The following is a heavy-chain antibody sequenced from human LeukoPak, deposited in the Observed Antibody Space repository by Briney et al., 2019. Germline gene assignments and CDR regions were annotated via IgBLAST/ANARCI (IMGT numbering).Heavy chain of an antibody. J-gene: IGHJ6*03. V-gene: IGHV4-39*07. CDR1: GGSISSSSYY. D-gene: IGHD4-11*01. Sequence: PSETLSLTCTVSGGSISSSSYYWGWIRQPPGKGLEWIGSIYYSGSTYYNPSLKSRVTISVDTSKNQFSLKLSSVTAADTAVYYCARHDYGNSGHMDVWGKGTTVTVSS. CDR2: IYYSGST. CDR3: ARHDYGNSGHMDV.